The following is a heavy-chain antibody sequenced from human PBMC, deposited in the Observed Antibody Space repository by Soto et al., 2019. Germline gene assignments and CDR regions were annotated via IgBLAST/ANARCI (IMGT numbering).Heavy chain of an antibody. J-gene: IGHJ4*02. Sequence: QVQLVQSGAEVKKPGSSVRVSCKSSGGVFSSFGLSWVRQAPGQGLEWMGGIIAIFGSANYAQKFQGRVTITADDSTSTVYMELSSLRSEDSALYYCARRRGNSAVITTFDYWGQGTLVTVSS. CDR1: GGVFSSFG. CDR2: IIAIFGSA. V-gene: IGHV1-69*01. D-gene: IGHD3-16*01. CDR3: ARRRGNSAVITTFDY.